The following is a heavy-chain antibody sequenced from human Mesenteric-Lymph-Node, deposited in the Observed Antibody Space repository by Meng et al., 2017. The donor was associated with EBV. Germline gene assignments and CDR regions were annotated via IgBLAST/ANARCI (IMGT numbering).Heavy chain of an antibody. CDR3: ARESGHTNR. D-gene: IGHD2-2*01. CDR1: GGSVSTINYY. Sequence: QLQESGPGLVKPSDTLSLTCPVSGGSVSTINYYWAWIRQTPGMGLEWIGYIYYSGSTNYNPSLNSRVTISVDTSKNQFSLKLNSVTAADTAVYYCARESGHTNRWGQGTLVTVSS. J-gene: IGHJ5*02. V-gene: IGHV4-61*01. CDR2: IYYSGST.